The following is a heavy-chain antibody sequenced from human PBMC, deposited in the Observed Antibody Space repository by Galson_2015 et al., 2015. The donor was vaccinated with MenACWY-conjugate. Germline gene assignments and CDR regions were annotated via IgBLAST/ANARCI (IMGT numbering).Heavy chain of an antibody. D-gene: IGHD1-26*01. V-gene: IGHV5-51*01. CDR3: TRHPPGGRGMDV. Sequence: QSGAEVKKPGESLKISCTGSGYTFTPYWIGWVRQMPGKGLEWMGFISPGDSYTRYNPAFQGQVTISADKSISTPYLQWNSLQASDTAMYYCTRHPPGGRGMDVWGQGTTVTVSS. CDR1: GYTFTPYW. J-gene: IGHJ6*02. CDR2: ISPGDSYT.